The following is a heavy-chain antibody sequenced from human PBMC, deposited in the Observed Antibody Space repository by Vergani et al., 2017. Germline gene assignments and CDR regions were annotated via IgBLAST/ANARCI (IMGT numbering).Heavy chain of an antibody. D-gene: IGHD3-10*01. J-gene: IGHJ6*02. Sequence: QVQLVQSGAEVKKPGSSVKVSCKASGGTFSSYAISWVRQAPGQGLEWMGRIIPIFGTANYAQKFQGRVTITADESTSTAYMELSSLRSDDTAVYYCAGSAGNYYGYLTEYGMDVWGQGTTVTVSS. V-gene: IGHV1-69*18. CDR3: AGSAGNYYGYLTEYGMDV. CDR2: IIPIFGTA. CDR1: GGTFSSYA.